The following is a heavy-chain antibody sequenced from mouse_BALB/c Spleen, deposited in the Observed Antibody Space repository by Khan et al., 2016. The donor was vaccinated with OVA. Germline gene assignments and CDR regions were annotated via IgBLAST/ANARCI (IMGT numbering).Heavy chain of an antibody. CDR1: AYTFTDYA. D-gene: IGHD1-3*01. CDR3: ARGSGKSRFAY. V-gene: IGHV1S137*01. CDR2: ISSYYGDA. J-gene: IGHJ3*01. Sequence: QVQLQQSGAELVRPGVPVKISCKGSAYTFTDYAMHWVKQSHAKSLEWIGVISSYYGDATYNQKFKGKATMTVDKSSSTAYMELDRLTSEDSAIYYCARGSGKSRFAYWGQGTLVSVSA.